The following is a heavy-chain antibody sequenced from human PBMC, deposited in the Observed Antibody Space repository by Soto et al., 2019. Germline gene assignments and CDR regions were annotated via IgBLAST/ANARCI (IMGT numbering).Heavy chain of an antibody. J-gene: IGHJ5*02. CDR2: INPNNGAT. CDR3: ASHDPGARVDP. D-gene: IGHD1-1*01. V-gene: IGHV1-2*02. Sequence: QVQLVQSGAEVKKPGASVKFSCKATRYIFTAYFMHWVRQAPGQGLEWMGWINPNNGATQYGLSFQGRVTMTRDTSISTAYMELSSLRSDDTAVYYCASHDPGARVDPWRPGTLVIVSS. CDR1: RYIFTAYF.